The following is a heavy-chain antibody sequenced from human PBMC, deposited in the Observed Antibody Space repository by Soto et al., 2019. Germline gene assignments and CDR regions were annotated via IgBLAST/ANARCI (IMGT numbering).Heavy chain of an antibody. CDR1: GFTFSSYS. J-gene: IGHJ4*02. D-gene: IGHD2-15*01. CDR3: ATYCSGGSCYLEQWLADFDY. CDR2: ISSSSSTI. Sequence: PGGSLRLSCAASGFTFSSYSMNWVRQAPGKGLEWVSYISSSSSTIYYADSVKGRFTISRDNAKNSLYLQMNSLRDEDTAVDYCATYCSGGSCYLEQWLADFDYWGQGTLVTVSS. V-gene: IGHV3-48*02.